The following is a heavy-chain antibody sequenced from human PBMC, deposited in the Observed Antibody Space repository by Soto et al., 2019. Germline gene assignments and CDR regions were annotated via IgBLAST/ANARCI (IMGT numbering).Heavy chain of an antibody. Sequence: QVQLVQSGAEVKKPGSSVKVSCKASGGTFSSYAISWVRQAPGQGLEWMGGIIPIFGTANYAQKFQGRVTITADESTSTAYMELSSLRSEDTAVYCCARKREQLASYYYYGMDVWGQGTTVTVSS. CDR1: GGTFSSYA. V-gene: IGHV1-69*01. CDR2: IIPIFGTA. CDR3: ARKREQLASYYYYGMDV. J-gene: IGHJ6*02. D-gene: IGHD6-6*01.